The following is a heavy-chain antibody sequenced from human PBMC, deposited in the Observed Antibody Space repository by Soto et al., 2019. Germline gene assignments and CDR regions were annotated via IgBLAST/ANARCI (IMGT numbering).Heavy chain of an antibody. CDR2: FDPEDGET. V-gene: IGHV1-24*01. Sequence: ASVKVSCKVSGYTLTELSMHWVRQAPGKGLEWMGGFDPEDGETIYAQKFRGRVTMTEDKSTDTGYMELTSLRSEDTAVYYCATGVGRDIDDYYYGINVWGLGTTVTVSS. CDR3: ATGVGRDIDDYYYGINV. CDR1: GYTLTELS. J-gene: IGHJ6*02. D-gene: IGHD2-8*01.